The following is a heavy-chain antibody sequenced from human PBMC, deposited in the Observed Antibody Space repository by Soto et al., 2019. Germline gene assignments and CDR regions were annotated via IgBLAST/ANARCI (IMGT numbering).Heavy chain of an antibody. Sequence: PSETLSLTCAVYGGSFSGYYWSWIRQPPGKGLEWIGEINHSGSTNYNPSLKSRVTISVDTSKNQFSLKLSSVTAADTAVYYCARVTALRGYYYYGTDVWGQATTVTVSS. CDR1: GGSFSGYY. CDR2: INHSGST. V-gene: IGHV4-34*01. CDR3: ARVTALRGYYYYGTDV. J-gene: IGHJ6*02.